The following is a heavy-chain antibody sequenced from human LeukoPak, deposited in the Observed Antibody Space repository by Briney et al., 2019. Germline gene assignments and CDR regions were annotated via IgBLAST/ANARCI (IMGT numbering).Heavy chain of an antibody. V-gene: IGHV3-23*01. D-gene: IGHD6-13*01. CDR1: GFTFSSYA. J-gene: IGHJ3*02. Sequence: GGSLRLFCAASGFTFSSYAMSWVRQAPGKGLEWVSAISGSGGSTYYADSVKGRFTISRDNSKNTLYLQMNSLRAEDTAVYYCASRAAAGSDAFDIWGQGTMVTVSS. CDR2: ISGSGGST. CDR3: ASRAAAGSDAFDI.